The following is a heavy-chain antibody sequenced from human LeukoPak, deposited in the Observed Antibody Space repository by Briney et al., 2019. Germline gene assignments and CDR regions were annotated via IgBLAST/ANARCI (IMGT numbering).Heavy chain of an antibody. D-gene: IGHD6-19*01. CDR1: GFTFSSYD. Sequence: PGGSLRLSCAASGFTFSSYDMHWVRQATGKGLEWVSAIGTAGDTYYPGSVKGRFTISRENAKNSLYLQMNSLRAGDTAVYYCARSEPGIAVADPFDYWGQGALVTVSS. V-gene: IGHV3-13*01. CDR3: ARSEPGIAVADPFDY. J-gene: IGHJ4*02. CDR2: IGTAGDT.